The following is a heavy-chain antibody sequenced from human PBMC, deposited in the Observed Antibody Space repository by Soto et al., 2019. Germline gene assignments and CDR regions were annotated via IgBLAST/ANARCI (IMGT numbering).Heavy chain of an antibody. V-gene: IGHV3-72*01. CDR3: ARNGDYYYYYMDV. J-gene: IGHJ6*03. D-gene: IGHD4-17*01. CDR2: TRNKANSYTT. CDR1: GFTFSDHY. Sequence: GGSLRLSCAASGFTFSDHYMDWVRQAPGKGLEWVGRTRNKANSYTTEYAASVKGRFTISRDDSKNSLYLQMNSLKTEDTAVYYCARNGDYYYYYMDVWGKGTKVTVSS.